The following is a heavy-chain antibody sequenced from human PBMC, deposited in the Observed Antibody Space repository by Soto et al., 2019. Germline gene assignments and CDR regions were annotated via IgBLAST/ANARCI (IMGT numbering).Heavy chain of an antibody. CDR3: AREGSYSAYNFAHGIQLWSFDF. CDR1: GGSINTFY. V-gene: IGHV4-4*07. CDR2: IFSSGST. J-gene: IGHJ4*02. Sequence: SETLSLTCTVSGGSINTFYWSWVRQPAGKGLEWIGRIFSSGSTSFNPSLESRVAMSVDTSKNHFSLNLSSVTAADMAVYYCAREGSYSAYNFAHGIQLWSFDFWGQGALVTVPS. D-gene: IGHD5-12*01.